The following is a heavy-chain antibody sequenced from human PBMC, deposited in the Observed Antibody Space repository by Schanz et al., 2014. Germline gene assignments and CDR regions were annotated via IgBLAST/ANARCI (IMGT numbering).Heavy chain of an antibody. V-gene: IGHV3-21*01. J-gene: IGHJ4*02. CDR1: GFTFNNFN. Sequence: VQLVESGGGLVKPGGSLRLSCAASGFTFNNFNMNWVRQAPGKGLEWVSSISSGGRNISYADSLKGRFTISRDNAKNTFYLHMNSLRNEDTAVYFCAKDRGDGYSNGIFQYWGLGTLVTVSS. CDR2: ISSGGRNI. D-gene: IGHD5-18*01. CDR3: AKDRGDGYSNGIFQY.